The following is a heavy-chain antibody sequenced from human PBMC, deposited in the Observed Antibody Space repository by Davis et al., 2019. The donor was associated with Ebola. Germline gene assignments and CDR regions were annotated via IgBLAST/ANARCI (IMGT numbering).Heavy chain of an antibody. CDR2: ISYDGNQK. Sequence: GGSLRLSCAASGFTFSSYGMHWVRQAPGKGLECVAVISYDGNQKYYADSVKDRFTISRENSKNSIFLQLNSLRAEDTAVYYCAKQLGRGFMYDGMDVWGQGTTVTVSS. CDR3: AKQLGRGFMYDGMDV. D-gene: IGHD2-8*01. CDR1: GFTFSSYG. V-gene: IGHV3-30*18. J-gene: IGHJ6*02.